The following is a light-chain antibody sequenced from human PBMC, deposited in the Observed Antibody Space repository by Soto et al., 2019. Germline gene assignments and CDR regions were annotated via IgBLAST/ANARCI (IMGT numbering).Light chain of an antibody. CDR2: DVS. Sequence: QSVLNQPASVSGSPGQSITISCTGTSSDDGGYNYVSWYQQHPGKAPKLMIYDVSNRPSGVSNRFSGSKSGNTASLTISGLQAEVEADYYCNSYTSSSTLSYVFGTGTKVTVL. V-gene: IGLV2-14*01. J-gene: IGLJ1*01. CDR3: NSYTSSSTLSYV. CDR1: SSDDGGYNY.